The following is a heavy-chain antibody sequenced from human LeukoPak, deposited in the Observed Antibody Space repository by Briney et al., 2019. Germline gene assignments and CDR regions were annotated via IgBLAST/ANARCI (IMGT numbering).Heavy chain of an antibody. CDR2: ISSSSSYI. Sequence: PGGSLRLSCAASGFTFSSYSMNWVRQAPGKGLEWVSSISSSSSYIYYADSVKGRFTISRDNAKNSLYLQMNSLRAEDTAVYYCARGGWDIVVVPAAMNWFDPWGQGTLVTVSS. J-gene: IGHJ5*02. CDR1: GFTFSSYS. D-gene: IGHD2-2*01. V-gene: IGHV3-21*04. CDR3: ARGGWDIVVVPAAMNWFDP.